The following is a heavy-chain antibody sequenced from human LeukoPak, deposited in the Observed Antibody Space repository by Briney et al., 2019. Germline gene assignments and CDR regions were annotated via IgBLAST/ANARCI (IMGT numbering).Heavy chain of an antibody. CDR2: IYHSGST. CDR1: GYSISSGYY. J-gene: IGHJ1*01. V-gene: IGHV4-38-2*02. D-gene: IGHD6-13*01. CDR3: AREAAAGLGVYFQH. Sequence: SETLSLTCTVSGYSISSGYYWGWIRQPPGKGLEWIGSIYHSGSTYYNPSLKSRVTISVDTSKNQFSLKLSSVTAADTAVYYCAREAAAGLGVYFQHWGQGTLVTVSS.